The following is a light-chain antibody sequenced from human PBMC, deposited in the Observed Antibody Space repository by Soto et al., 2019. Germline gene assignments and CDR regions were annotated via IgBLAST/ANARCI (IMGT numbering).Light chain of an antibody. V-gene: IGKV3-20*01. J-gene: IGKJ4*01. CDR1: QSVSSN. Sequence: EIVMTQSPATLSVSPGERATLSCRASQSVSSNLAWYQQKPGQAPRLLIYGASSRATGIPDRFSGGGSGTDFTLTITRLEPEDLAVYYCQQYGSSPTFGGGTKVEIK. CDR2: GAS. CDR3: QQYGSSPT.